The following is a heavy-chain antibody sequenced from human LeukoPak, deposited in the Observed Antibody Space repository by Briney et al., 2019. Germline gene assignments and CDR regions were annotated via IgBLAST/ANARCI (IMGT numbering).Heavy chain of an antibody. J-gene: IGHJ4*02. V-gene: IGHV3-7*01. D-gene: IGHD4-17*01. CDR2: IKQDGSEK. Sequence: AGGSLRLSCAASGFTFSSYWMSWVRQAPGKGLEWVANIKQDGSEKYYVDSVKGRFTISRDNAKNSLYLQMNSLRAEDTAVYYCARDLPADYGDYGFDYWGQGTLVTVSS. CDR3: ARDLPADYGDYGFDY. CDR1: GFTFSSYW.